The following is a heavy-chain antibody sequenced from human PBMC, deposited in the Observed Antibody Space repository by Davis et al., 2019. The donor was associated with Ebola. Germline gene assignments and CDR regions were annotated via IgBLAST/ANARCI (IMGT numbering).Heavy chain of an antibody. J-gene: IGHJ4*02. Sequence: GESLKISCAASGFTFSSYGMHWVRQAPGKGLEWVAVIWYDGSNKYYADSVKGRFTISRDNSKNTLYLQMNSLRAEDTAVYYCARAGSSWYTSFDYWGQGTLVTVSS. CDR2: IWYDGSNK. D-gene: IGHD6-13*01. CDR3: ARAGSSWYTSFDY. V-gene: IGHV3-33*01. CDR1: GFTFSSYG.